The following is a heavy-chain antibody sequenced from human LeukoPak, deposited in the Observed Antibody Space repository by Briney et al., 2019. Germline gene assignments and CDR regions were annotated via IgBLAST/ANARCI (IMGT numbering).Heavy chain of an antibody. D-gene: IGHD1-26*01. Sequence: SETLSLTCTVSGGSISSYYWSWIRQPPGKGLEWIGYIYYSGSTNYNPSLKSRVTISVDTSKNQFSLNLSSVTAADTAVYYCARDGTDYGMDVWGQGTTVTVSS. CDR3: ARDGTDYGMDV. CDR2: IYYSGST. CDR1: GGSISSYY. V-gene: IGHV4-59*01. J-gene: IGHJ6*02.